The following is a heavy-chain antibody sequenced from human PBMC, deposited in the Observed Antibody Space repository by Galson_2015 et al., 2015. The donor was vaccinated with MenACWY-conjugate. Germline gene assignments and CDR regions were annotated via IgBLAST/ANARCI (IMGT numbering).Heavy chain of an antibody. CDR3: TSGGNYFFAFDI. CDR2: TYFRPKWYD. CDR1: GDSVSRNGAA. J-gene: IGHJ3*02. D-gene: IGHD1-26*01. Sequence: CAISGDSVSRNGAAWSWIRQSPSRGLEWLGRTYFRPKWYDDYAVSVKSRITINSDTSKNQLSLQLDSVTPEDTAVYYCTSGGNYFFAFDIWGQGTTVTVSS. V-gene: IGHV6-1*01.